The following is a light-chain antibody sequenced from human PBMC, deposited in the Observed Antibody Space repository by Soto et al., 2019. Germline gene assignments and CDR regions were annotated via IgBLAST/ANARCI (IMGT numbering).Light chain of an antibody. V-gene: IGLV1-44*01. J-gene: IGLJ1*01. CDR1: SSNIGAGFD. CDR2: SNN. CDR3: AAWDDSLNGSYV. Sequence: QSVLTQPPSVSGAPGQRVTISCTGTSSNIGAGFDVHWYQQLPGTAPKLLIYSNNQRPSGVPDRFSGSKSGTSASLAISGLQSEDEADYYCAAWDDSLNGSYVFGTGTKVTVL.